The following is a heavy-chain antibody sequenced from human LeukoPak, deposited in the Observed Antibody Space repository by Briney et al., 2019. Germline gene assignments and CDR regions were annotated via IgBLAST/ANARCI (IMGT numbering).Heavy chain of an antibody. J-gene: IGHJ4*02. CDR1: GGSIGSFY. Sequence: SDTLSLTCSVSGGSIGSFYWSWIRQPPGEGLEWIGYIYYGGNTNYNPSLKSRVTISVDTSKNQFSLKVSSMTAADTAVYYCARGRVNTVLAHWGQGTLVTVSS. V-gene: IGHV4-59*07. CDR2: IYYGGNT. CDR3: ARGRVNTVLAH. D-gene: IGHD4-11*01.